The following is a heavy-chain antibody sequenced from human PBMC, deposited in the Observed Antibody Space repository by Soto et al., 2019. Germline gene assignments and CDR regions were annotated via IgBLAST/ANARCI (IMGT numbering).Heavy chain of an antibody. D-gene: IGHD6-13*01. Sequence: QLQLQESGPGLVMPSETLSLTCTVSGDSISGSPYFWGWIRQPPGKRLVWMGSIFYDGNTLYTPSLRSRVTISVDTSKNQFSLKLASVAAADTATYFCARLQAAVPHYWGQGTLVTVSS. CDR2: IFYDGNT. J-gene: IGHJ4*02. CDR3: ARLQAAVPHY. V-gene: IGHV4-39*01. CDR1: GDSISGSPYF.